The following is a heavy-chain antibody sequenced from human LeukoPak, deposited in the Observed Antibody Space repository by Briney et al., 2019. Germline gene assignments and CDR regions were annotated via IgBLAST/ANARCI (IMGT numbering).Heavy chain of an antibody. CDR2: IYYSGST. V-gene: IGHV4-59*12. Sequence: SATLSLTCPVSGGSISSSYWSFIRQPAGKGLEWIGYIYYSGSTNYNPSLKSRVTISVDTSKNQFSLKLSAVTAADTAVYYCARDGEEVGYWGQGTLGTVSS. J-gene: IGHJ4*02. CDR1: GGSISSSY. CDR3: ARDGEEVGY.